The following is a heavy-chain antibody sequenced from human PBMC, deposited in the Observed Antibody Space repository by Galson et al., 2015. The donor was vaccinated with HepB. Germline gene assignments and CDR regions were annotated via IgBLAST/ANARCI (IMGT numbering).Heavy chain of an antibody. CDR3: TTDSGWGRVVPAAIILFREAFDI. J-gene: IGHJ3*02. CDR1: GFTFSNAW. Sequence: SLRLSCAASGFTFSNAWMNWVRQAPGKGLEWVGRIKSKTDGGTTDYAAPVKGRFTISRDDSKNTLYLQMNSLKTEDTAVYYCTTDSGWGRVVPAAIILFREAFDIWGQGTMVTVSS. V-gene: IGHV3-15*07. CDR2: IKSKTDGGTT. D-gene: IGHD2-2*02.